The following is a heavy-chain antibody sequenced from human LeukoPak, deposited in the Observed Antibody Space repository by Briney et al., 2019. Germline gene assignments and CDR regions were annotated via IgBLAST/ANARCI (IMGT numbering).Heavy chain of an antibody. Sequence: PGGSLRLSCVASGFTVSNNYMSWVRQTPGKGLEWVSILYSSGNTYYADSVKGRFTISRDNSKNTLYLQMNSLRAEDTAVYYCARIPDSSGWYLDYWGQGTLVTVSS. CDR1: GFTVSNNY. V-gene: IGHV3-53*01. D-gene: IGHD6-19*01. CDR3: ARIPDSSGWYLDY. J-gene: IGHJ4*02. CDR2: LYSSGNT.